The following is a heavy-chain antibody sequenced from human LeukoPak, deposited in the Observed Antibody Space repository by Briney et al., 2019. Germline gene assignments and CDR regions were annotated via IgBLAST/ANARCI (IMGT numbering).Heavy chain of an antibody. Sequence: GGSLRLSCAASGFTFTNYAMSWVRQAPGKGLEWVSAISGSGTRTYYADSVKGRFTISRDNSKNTLYLQMNSLRAEDRAVYYCAKDPRRNYYDSSGYLVYWGQGTLVTVSS. V-gene: IGHV3-23*01. CDR3: AKDPRRNYYDSSGYLVY. CDR1: GFTFTNYA. J-gene: IGHJ4*02. D-gene: IGHD3-22*01. CDR2: ISGSGTRT.